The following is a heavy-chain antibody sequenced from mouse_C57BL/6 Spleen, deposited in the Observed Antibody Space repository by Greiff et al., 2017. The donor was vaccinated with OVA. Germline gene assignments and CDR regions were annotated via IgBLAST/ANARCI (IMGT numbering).Heavy chain of an antibody. D-gene: IGHD2-4*01. Sequence: QVQLKQPGAELVKPGASVKMSCKASGYTFTSYWITWVKQRPGQGLEWIGDIYPGSGSTNYNEKFKSKATLTVDTSSSTAYMQLSSLTSEDSSVYYCARVMITTNFDYWGQGTTLTVSS. CDR1: GYTFTSYW. J-gene: IGHJ2*01. V-gene: IGHV1-55*01. CDR2: IYPGSGST. CDR3: ARVMITTNFDY.